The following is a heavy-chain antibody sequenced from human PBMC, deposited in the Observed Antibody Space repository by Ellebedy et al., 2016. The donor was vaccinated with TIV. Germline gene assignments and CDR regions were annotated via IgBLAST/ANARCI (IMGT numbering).Heavy chain of an antibody. CDR3: TRTSRDAFDI. CDR2: IDWDDYT. J-gene: IGHJ3*02. V-gene: IGHV2-70*04. CDR1: GLSVSSDKMS. Sequence: SGPTLVKPTETLTLTCTLSGLSVSSDKMSVNWFRQPPGKALEWLARIDWDDYTFYKTSLKTRLTVSKDTSKNQVVLTMTVMEPVDTATYYCTRTSRDAFDIWGQGTMVIVSS.